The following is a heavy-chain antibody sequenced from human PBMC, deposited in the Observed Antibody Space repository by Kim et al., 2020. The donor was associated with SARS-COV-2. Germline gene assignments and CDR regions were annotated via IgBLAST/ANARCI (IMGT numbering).Heavy chain of an antibody. CDR1: GFTFTDYS. V-gene: IGHV3-48*02. D-gene: IGHD3-10*01. J-gene: IGHJ6*02. Sequence: GGSLRLSCEASGFTFTDYSMDWVRQAPGKGLEWVSYISYTGNTEYYADSVKGRFTISRDDGKNSLYLQMNSLRDEDTAVYYCARAMIRGVIMHYYGLDVWGQDPTVTVSS. CDR2: ISYTGNTE. CDR3: ARAMIRGVIMHYYGLDV.